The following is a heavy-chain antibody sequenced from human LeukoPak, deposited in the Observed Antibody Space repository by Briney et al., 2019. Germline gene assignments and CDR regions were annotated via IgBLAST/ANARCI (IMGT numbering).Heavy chain of an antibody. V-gene: IGHV4-61*02. CDR2: IYTSGST. CDR1: GGSISSGSYY. Sequence: SETLSLTCTVSGGSISSGSYYWSWIRQPAGKGLEWIGRIYTSGSTNYNPSLKSRVTISVDTSKNQFSLKLSSVTAADTAVYYCARDGGLSQDAFDIWGQGTMVTVSS. CDR3: ARDGGLSQDAFDI. J-gene: IGHJ3*02. D-gene: IGHD3-3*01.